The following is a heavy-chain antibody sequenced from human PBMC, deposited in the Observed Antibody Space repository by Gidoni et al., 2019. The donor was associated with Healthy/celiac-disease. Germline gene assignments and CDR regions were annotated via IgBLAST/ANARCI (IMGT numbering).Heavy chain of an antibody. D-gene: IGHD6-19*01. CDR2: ISSSGSTI. V-gene: IGHV3-21*01. J-gene: IGHJ6*02. CDR3: ARDSSGWQHYYYYGMDV. Sequence: EVQLVESGGGLVKPGGSLRLSCAASGFTFSSYRMNWVRQAPGKGLEWVSSISSSGSTIYYADSVKGRFTISRDNAKNSLYLQMNSLRAEDTAVYYCARDSSGWQHYYYYGMDVWGQGTTVTVSS. CDR1: GFTFSSYR.